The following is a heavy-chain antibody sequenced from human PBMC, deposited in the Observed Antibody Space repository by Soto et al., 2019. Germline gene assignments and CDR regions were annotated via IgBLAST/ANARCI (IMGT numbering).Heavy chain of an antibody. V-gene: IGHV5-10-1*01. J-gene: IGHJ6*02. CDR2: IDPSGSYT. CDR3: ARQFISSSFVV. Sequence: GESLKISCKGFGYSFTSYWITWVRQIPGKGLEWMGRIDPSGSYTNYSPSFQGHVTISVDKSISTAYLQWSSLKGSDTAMYYCARQFISSSFVVWGQVTTVTVSS. CDR1: GYSFTSYW. D-gene: IGHD2-15*01.